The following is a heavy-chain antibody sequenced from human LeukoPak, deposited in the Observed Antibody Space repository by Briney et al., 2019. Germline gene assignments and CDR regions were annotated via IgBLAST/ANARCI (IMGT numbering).Heavy chain of an antibody. Sequence: PGGSLRLSCTVSGFTVSSNSMSWVRQAPGKGLEWVSAISGSGGSTYYADSVKGRFTISRDNSKNTLYLQMNSLRAEDTAVYYCAKGEGLSMVRGVSGYWGQGTLVTVSS. CDR1: GFTVSSNS. J-gene: IGHJ4*02. CDR3: AKGEGLSMVRGVSGY. CDR2: ISGSGGST. D-gene: IGHD3-10*01. V-gene: IGHV3-23*01.